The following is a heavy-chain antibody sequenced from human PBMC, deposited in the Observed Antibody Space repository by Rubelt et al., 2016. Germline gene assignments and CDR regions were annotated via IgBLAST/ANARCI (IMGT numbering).Heavy chain of an antibody. CDR1: GYTFTSYA. V-gene: IGHV1-69*04. J-gene: IGHJ6*02. D-gene: IGHD1-14*01. CDR3: ARDRPEPYYYYYGMDV. Sequence: QVQLVQSGAEVKKPGASVKVSCKASGYTFTSYAMHWVRQAPGQGLEWMGRIIPILGIANYAQKVQGRVTITADKSTSTAYMELSSLRSEDTAVYYCARDRPEPYYYYYGMDVWGQGTTVTVSS. CDR2: IIPILGIA.